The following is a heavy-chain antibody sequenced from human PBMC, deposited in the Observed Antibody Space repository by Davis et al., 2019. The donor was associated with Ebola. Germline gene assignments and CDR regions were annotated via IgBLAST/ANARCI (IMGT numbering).Heavy chain of an antibody. V-gene: IGHV1-2*04. D-gene: IGHD2-8*02. CDR3: ARDGDPYCLRGVCYEY. CDR1: GYSFTDDG. CDR2: INANTGGT. Sequence: ASVKVSCKASGYSFTDDGISWVRQAPGQGLEWMGWINANTGGTRYAQKFQGWVTLTRDTSISTAYMELYRLRSDDTAVYYCARDGDPYCLRGVCYEYWGQGTLVTVSS. J-gene: IGHJ4*02.